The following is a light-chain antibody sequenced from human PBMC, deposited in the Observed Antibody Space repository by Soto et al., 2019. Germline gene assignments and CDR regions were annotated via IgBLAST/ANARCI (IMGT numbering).Light chain of an antibody. CDR2: RAS. CDR1: QSVSSNY. V-gene: IGKV3-20*01. Sequence: EIVLTQSPGTLSLSPGERATLSCRASQSVSSNYLAWYQQKPGQAPRLLIHRASSRATGIPDRFSGSGSGTDFTLTISRLEPEDFAVYYCQLYGTSPLPFGPGTKVDLK. CDR3: QLYGTSPLP. J-gene: IGKJ3*01.